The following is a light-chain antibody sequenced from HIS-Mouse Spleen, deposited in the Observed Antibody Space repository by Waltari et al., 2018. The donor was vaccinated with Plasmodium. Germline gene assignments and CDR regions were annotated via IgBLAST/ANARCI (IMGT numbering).Light chain of an antibody. CDR2: DGS. J-gene: IGLJ1*01. CDR3: CSYAGSYTYV. V-gene: IGLV2-11*01. Sequence: QSALTQPRSVSGSPGQSVTISCTGTSSDVGGYNYVSWYQPHPGKAPKPMIYDGSKRPSGFPDRFSGSKSGNTASLTISGLQAEDEADYYCCSYAGSYTYVFGTGTKVTVL. CDR1: SSDVGGYNY.